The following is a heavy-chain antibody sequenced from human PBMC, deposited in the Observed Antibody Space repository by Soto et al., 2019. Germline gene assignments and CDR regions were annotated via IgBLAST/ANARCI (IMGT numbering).Heavy chain of an antibody. Sequence: EVQLVESGGGLVQPGGSLRLSCAASGFTFSSYDMHWVRQATGKGLEWVSAIGTAGDTYYPGSVKGRFTISRENAKNFLYLQMNSLRAGDTAVYYCARGITMVRGVILDYFDYWGQGTLVTVSS. CDR1: GFTFSSYD. CDR2: IGTAGDT. J-gene: IGHJ4*02. D-gene: IGHD3-10*01. V-gene: IGHV3-13*04. CDR3: ARGITMVRGVILDYFDY.